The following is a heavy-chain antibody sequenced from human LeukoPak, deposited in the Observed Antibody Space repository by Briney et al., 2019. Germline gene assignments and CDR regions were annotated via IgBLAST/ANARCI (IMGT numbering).Heavy chain of an antibody. CDR2: IYYSGRT. V-gene: IGHV4-59*01. D-gene: IGHD3-16*02. Sequence: SETLSLTCTVSGGSISSYYWSWIRQPPGKGLEWIGYIYYSGRTNYNPSLKGRVTISVDTSKNQFSLKLSSVTAADTAVYYCARGPTFYDYVWGSYRYYYGMDVWGQGTTVTVSS. CDR3: ARGPTFYDYVWGSYRYYYGMDV. CDR1: GGSISSYY. J-gene: IGHJ6*02.